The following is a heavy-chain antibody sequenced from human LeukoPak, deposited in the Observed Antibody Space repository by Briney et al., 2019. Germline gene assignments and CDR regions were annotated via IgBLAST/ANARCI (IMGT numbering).Heavy chain of an antibody. J-gene: IGHJ4*02. D-gene: IGHD4-17*01. V-gene: IGHV4-59*01. CDR2: ISDTGTA. Sequence: SETLSHTSALLGGSNSSYYWSRIRQPPGKGLEWIAYISDTGTANYNPSLKSRVTISVDSSKHQFSLKLRSVTGAVTAVYYCAKGARLRLFDYWGQGTLLTVSS. CDR1: GGSNSSYY. CDR3: AKGARLRLFDY.